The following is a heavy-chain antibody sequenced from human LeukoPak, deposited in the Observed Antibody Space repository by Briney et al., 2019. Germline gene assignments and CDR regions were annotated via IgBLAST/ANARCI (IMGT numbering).Heavy chain of an antibody. CDR1: GYTFTSYG. J-gene: IGHJ4*02. CDR3: ARVYSGWYHCDH. CDR2: ISTYNGNT. V-gene: IGHV1-18*01. Sequence: ASVKVSCKASGYTFTSYGISWVRQAPGQGLEWMGWISTYNGNTNYAQKFQGRVTMTTDTSTSTAYMELRSLRSDDTAVYYCARVYSGWYHCDHWGQGTLVTVSS. D-gene: IGHD6-19*01.